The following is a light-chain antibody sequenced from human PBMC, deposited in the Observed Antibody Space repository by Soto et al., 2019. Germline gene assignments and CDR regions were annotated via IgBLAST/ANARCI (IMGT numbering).Light chain of an antibody. CDR2: GAS. J-gene: IGKJ5*01. CDR1: QSVNSY. CDR3: QQCNEWPLIT. V-gene: IGKV3-15*01. Sequence: EIVMTQSPATLSVSPGERATLSCRASQSVNSYLAWYQQKPGQAPRLLIYGASNRATGVPARFSGSGSGTEFPLTISSLQSEDFAVYYCQQCNEWPLITFGQGTRLEAK.